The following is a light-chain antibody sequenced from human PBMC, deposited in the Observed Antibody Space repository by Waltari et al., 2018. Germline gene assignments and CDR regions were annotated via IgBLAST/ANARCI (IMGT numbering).Light chain of an antibody. CDR2: KAS. CDR1: QNINSW. Sequence: DIQMTQSPSTLSASVGDRVTITCRANQNINSWLAWYQQKPGEAPKLIIHKASSLETGVPSRFSGSGSGTEFTLTISSLQPDDFATFYCQQYNGYPWTFGQGTKVEIK. CDR3: QQYNGYPWT. J-gene: IGKJ1*01. V-gene: IGKV1-5*03.